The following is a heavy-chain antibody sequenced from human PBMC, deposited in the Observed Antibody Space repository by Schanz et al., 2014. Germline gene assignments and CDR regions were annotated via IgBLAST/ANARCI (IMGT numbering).Heavy chain of an antibody. J-gene: IGHJ3*02. Sequence: VQLVESGGGLVQSGGSLRLSCAASGFTFTGYAMSWVRQAPGKGLEWVSSISSNSDYIYYSESVKGRFTISRDNAKNSLYLQMNSLTAEDTAVYYCVREDMVRGIRAFDIWGQGTMVTVSS. CDR1: GFTFTGYA. CDR3: VREDMVRGIRAFDI. D-gene: IGHD3-10*01. CDR2: ISSNSDYI. V-gene: IGHV3-21*01.